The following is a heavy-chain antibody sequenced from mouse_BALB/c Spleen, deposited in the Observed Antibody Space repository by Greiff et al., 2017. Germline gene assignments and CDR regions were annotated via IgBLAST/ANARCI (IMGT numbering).Heavy chain of an antibody. CDR3: ARSYYDYDYAMDY. CDR1: GYTFTDYN. V-gene: IGHV1S29*02. Sequence: EVQLQQSGPELVKPGASVKISCKASGYTFTDYNMHWVKQSHGKSLEWIGYIYPYNGGTGYNQKFKSKATLTVDNSSSTAYMELRSLTSEDSAVYYCARSYYDYDYAMDYWGQGTSVTVSS. CDR2: IYPYNGGT. J-gene: IGHJ4*01. D-gene: IGHD2-4*01.